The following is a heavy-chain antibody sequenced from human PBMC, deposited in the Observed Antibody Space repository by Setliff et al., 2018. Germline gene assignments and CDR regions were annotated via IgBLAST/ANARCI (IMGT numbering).Heavy chain of an antibody. CDR1: GDSISSGYYY. Sequence: SETLSLTCTVSGDSISSGYYYWAWIRQTPGKGLEWVGSLSFAGDAYYNPSHKSRVTMSLDTSKNQFSLRVKSVTAADTALYSCARDPGFRSGTWALDNWGQGTLVTVSS. V-gene: IGHV4-39*07. CDR3: ARDPGFRSGTWALDN. D-gene: IGHD3-16*01. J-gene: IGHJ4*02. CDR2: LSFAGDA.